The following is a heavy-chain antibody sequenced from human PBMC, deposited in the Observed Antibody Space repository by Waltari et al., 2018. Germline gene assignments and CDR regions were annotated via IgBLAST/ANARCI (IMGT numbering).Heavy chain of an antibody. CDR1: GFTFDDYA. D-gene: IGHD3-3*01. CDR2: LSGNSGSI. J-gene: IGHJ6*02. CDR3: AKEIGAGITIFGVVSKTGMDV. V-gene: IGHV3-9*01. Sequence: EVQLVESGGGLVQPGRSLRLSCAASGFTFDDYAMHWVRQAPGKGLGWVSGLSGNSGSIGYADTVKGRFNISSYNAKYSLYLQRNRLRAEDTALYYCAKEIGAGITIFGVVSKTGMDVWGQGTTVTVSS.